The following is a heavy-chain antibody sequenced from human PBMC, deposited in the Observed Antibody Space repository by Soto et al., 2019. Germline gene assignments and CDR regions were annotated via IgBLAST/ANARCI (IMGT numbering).Heavy chain of an antibody. CDR1: GFTFRSYS. V-gene: IGHV3-21*01. D-gene: IGHD3-22*01. CDR3: VRGEYYYDSSELDY. CDR2: ISSSSSYI. J-gene: IGHJ4*02. Sequence: GGSLRLSCAASGFTFRSYSMNWVRQAPGKGLEWVSSISSSSSYIYYADSVKGRFTISRDNAKNSLYLQMNSLRAEDTAVYYCVRGEYYYDSSELDYWGQGTLVTVSS.